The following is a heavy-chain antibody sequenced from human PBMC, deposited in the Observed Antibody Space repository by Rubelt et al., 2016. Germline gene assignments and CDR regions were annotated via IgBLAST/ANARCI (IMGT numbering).Heavy chain of an antibody. Sequence: QVQLVQSGAEVKKPGSSVKVSCKASGGTFSSYAISWVRQAPGQGLEWMGRIIPILGIANYAQKFQGRVTITADKSTGTAYRELSSLVSDEQTVYYRANSLPNLFGIAARDYYYYYGMDVWGQGTTVTVSS. D-gene: IGHD6-6*01. V-gene: IGHV1-69*04. CDR3: ANSLPNLFGIAARDYYYYYGMDV. CDR1: GGTFSSYA. J-gene: IGHJ6*02. CDR2: IIPILGIA.